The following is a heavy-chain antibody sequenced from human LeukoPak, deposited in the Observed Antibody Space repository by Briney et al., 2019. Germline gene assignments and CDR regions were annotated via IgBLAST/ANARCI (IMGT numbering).Heavy chain of an antibody. J-gene: IGHJ3*01. Sequence: SVKVSYKASGGTFSSHAISWVRQAPGQGLEWMGGLIPLFGRPNYAQKFQGRVTITADESTSTVYMELNSVRSEDTAVYYCASGDFIHTYMSNPKVWGQGTMVIVSA. CDR2: LIPLFGRP. D-gene: IGHD7-27*01. CDR1: GGTFSSHA. CDR3: ASGDFIHTYMSNPKV. V-gene: IGHV1-69*01.